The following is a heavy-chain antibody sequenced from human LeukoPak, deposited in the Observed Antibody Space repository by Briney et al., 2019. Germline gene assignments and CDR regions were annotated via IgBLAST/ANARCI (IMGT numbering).Heavy chain of an antibody. Sequence: GGSLRLSCAASGFTFSSYSMNWVRQAPGKGLEWVSSISSSSSSYIYYADSVKGRFTISRDNAKNSLYLQMNSLRAEDTAVYYCAANIAAAGYRFDYWGQGTLVTVSS. CDR1: GFTFSSYS. J-gene: IGHJ4*02. CDR3: AANIAAAGYRFDY. D-gene: IGHD6-13*01. V-gene: IGHV3-21*01. CDR2: ISSSSSSYI.